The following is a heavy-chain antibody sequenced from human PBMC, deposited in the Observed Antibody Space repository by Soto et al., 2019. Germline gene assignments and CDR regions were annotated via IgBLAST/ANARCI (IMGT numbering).Heavy chain of an antibody. D-gene: IGHD4-17*01. Sequence: QVQLVQSGAEVKKPGASVKVSCKASGYTFTSYGISWVRQAPGQGLEWMGWISAYNGNTNYAQNLQGRVTMTTYTSTSTDYMERRSLRSDDTAVYYCTVTTWQRAFDIWGQGTMVTVSS. J-gene: IGHJ3*02. CDR3: TVTTWQRAFDI. CDR1: GYTFTSYG. V-gene: IGHV1-18*01. CDR2: ISAYNGNT.